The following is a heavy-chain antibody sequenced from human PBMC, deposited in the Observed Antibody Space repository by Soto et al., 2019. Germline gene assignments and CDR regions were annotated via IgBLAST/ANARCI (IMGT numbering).Heavy chain of an antibody. Sequence: QVQLVQSGAEVKKPGASVKVSCKASGYSFTDYHIHWVRQAPGQGLEWLGRINPKSGGTSTAQKFQGWVTMTTDTSISTASMELTRLTSDDTAIYYCARAGGETDYYYGMDVWGQGTTVTVSS. CDR3: ARAGGETDYYYGMDV. D-gene: IGHD7-27*01. CDR2: INPKSGGT. J-gene: IGHJ6*02. V-gene: IGHV1-2*04. CDR1: GYSFTDYH.